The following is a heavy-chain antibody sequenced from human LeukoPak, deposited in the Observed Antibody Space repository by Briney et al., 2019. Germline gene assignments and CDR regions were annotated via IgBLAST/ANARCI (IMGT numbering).Heavy chain of an antibody. Sequence: GGSLRLSCKGSGYSFTSYWIGWVRQMPGKGLEWMGIIYPGDSDTRYSPSFQGQVTISADKSIRTAYLQWSSLKASDTAIYYCARHFHRYYMDVWGKGTTVTVSS. CDR2: IYPGDSDT. V-gene: IGHV5-51*01. CDR1: GYSFTSYW. J-gene: IGHJ6*03. CDR3: ARHFHRYYMDV.